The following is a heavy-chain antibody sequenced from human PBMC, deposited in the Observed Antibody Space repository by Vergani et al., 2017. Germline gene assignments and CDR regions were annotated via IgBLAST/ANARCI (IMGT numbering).Heavy chain of an antibody. CDR2: IYSGGST. J-gene: IGHJ6*02. D-gene: IGHD2-2*01. Sequence: EVQLVESGGGLVQPGGSLRLSCAASGFTVSSNYMSWVRQAPGKGLEWVSVIYSGGSTYYADSVKGRFTISRDNSKNTLYLQMNSLRAEDTAVYYCARXRPAAIGAPYGMDAWGQGTTVTVSS. V-gene: IGHV3-66*02. CDR3: ARXRPAAIGAPYGMDA. CDR1: GFTVSSNY.